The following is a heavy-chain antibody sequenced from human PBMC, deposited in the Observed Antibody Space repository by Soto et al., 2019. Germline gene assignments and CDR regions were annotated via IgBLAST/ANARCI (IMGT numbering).Heavy chain of an antibody. J-gene: IGHJ6*02. CDR1: GFSLSTSGMC. V-gene: IGHV2-70*01. D-gene: IGHD4-17*01. CDR2: IDWDDDK. CDR3: ARISPPGGYGDRRAYYYYYGMDV. Sequence: GSGPTLVNPTQTLTLTCTFSGFSLSTSGMCVSWIRQPPGKALEWLALIDWDDDKYYSTSLKTRLTISKDTSKNQVVLTMTNMDPVDTATYYCARISPPGGYGDRRAYYYYYGMDVRGQGTTVTVSS.